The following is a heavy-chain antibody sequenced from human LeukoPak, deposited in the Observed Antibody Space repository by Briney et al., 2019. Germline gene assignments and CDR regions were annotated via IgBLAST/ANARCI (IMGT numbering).Heavy chain of an antibody. CDR1: GFTFSNYW. CDR3: VRELEDYYDASGSPDY. CDR2: IKEDGNEK. Sequence: GGSLRLSCAASGFTFSNYWMSWVRQAPGKGLEWVANIKEDGNEKCYVDSVKGRFTISRDNAKNSLYLQMNSLRVEDTAVYYCVRELEDYYDASGSPDYWGQGTLVTVSS. D-gene: IGHD3-22*01. J-gene: IGHJ4*02. V-gene: IGHV3-7*01.